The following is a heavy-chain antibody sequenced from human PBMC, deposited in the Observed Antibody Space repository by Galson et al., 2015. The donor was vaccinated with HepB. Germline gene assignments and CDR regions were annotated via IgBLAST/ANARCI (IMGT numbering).Heavy chain of an antibody. V-gene: IGHV3-74*01. CDR3: AKGWYRPDI. CDR1: GFTFRSHW. Sequence: SLRLSCAASGFTFRSHWMHWVRQVPGGGLVWVSRISPDGTNTDYADAVKGRFISSRDNAKNSLYLQMNSLRAEDTAVYYCAKGWYRPDIWGQGTMVTVSS. J-gene: IGHJ3*02. D-gene: IGHD6-13*01. CDR2: ISPDGTNT.